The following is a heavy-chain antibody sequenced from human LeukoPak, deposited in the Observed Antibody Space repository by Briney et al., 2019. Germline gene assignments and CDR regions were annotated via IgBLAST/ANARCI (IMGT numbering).Heavy chain of an antibody. CDR2: ISGSGGST. D-gene: IGHD5-12*01. CDR3: AKATPWASIVATIGGIYYFDY. V-gene: IGHV3-23*01. CDR1: GFTFSSYA. J-gene: IGHJ4*02. Sequence: PGGSLRLSCAASGFTFSSYAMSWVRQAPGKGLEWVSAISGSGGSTYYADSVKGRFTISRDNSKNTLYLQMNSLRAEDTAVYYCAKATPWASIVATIGGIYYFDYWGQGTLVTVSS.